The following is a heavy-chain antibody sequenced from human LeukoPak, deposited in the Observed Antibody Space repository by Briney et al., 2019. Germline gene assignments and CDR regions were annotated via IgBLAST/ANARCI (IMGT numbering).Heavy chain of an antibody. Sequence: SETLSLTCTVSGGSISSYYWSWIRQPPGKGLEWIGYIYYSGSTNYNPPLKSRVTISVDTSKNQFSLKLSSVTAADTAVYYCARVVPRGALIDYWGQGTLVTVSS. CDR2: IYYSGST. V-gene: IGHV4-59*01. CDR3: ARVVPRGALIDY. CDR1: GGSISSYY. J-gene: IGHJ4*02. D-gene: IGHD1-26*01.